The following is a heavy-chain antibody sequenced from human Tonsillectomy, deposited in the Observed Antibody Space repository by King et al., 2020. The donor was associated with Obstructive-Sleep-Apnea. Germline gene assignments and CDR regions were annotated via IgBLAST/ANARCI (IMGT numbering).Heavy chain of an antibody. J-gene: IGHJ4*02. CDR2: IYWDDDK. V-gene: IGHV2-5*02. D-gene: IGHD2-21*02. CDR1: GFSLTTSRVG. CDR3: ARKGWGLPKPFDY. Sequence: ITLKESGPTLVKPTQTLTLTCTFSGFSLTTSRVGVGWIRQPPGKALEWPGLIYWDDDKYYSPSLKRRLTITKDTTKNQVVLTMTNMDPVDTATYFCARKGWGLPKPFDYWGQGALVSVSS.